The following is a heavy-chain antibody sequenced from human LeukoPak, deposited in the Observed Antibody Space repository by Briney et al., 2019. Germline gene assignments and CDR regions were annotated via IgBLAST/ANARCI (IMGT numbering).Heavy chain of an antibody. V-gene: IGHV1-18*01. J-gene: IGHJ4*02. CDR3: ARDDSNYVTFDY. Sequence: ASVKVSCKASGYTFTSYGISWVRQAPGQGLEWMGWISTYNGNTSYAQKLQGRVTMTTDTSTSTAYMELRSLRSDDTAVYYCARDDSNYVTFDYWGQGTLVTVSS. CDR1: GYTFTSYG. CDR2: ISTYNGNT. D-gene: IGHD4-11*01.